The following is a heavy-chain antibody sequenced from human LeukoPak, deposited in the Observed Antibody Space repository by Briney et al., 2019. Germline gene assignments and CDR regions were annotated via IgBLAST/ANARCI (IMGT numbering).Heavy chain of an antibody. J-gene: IGHJ4*02. CDR3: AKESPSPRYYDSSGYPDY. CDR1: GFTFSSYG. CDR2: ISYDGSDK. V-gene: IGHV3-30*18. Sequence: PGGSLRLSCAASGFTFSSYGMHWVRQALGKGLEWVAVISYDGSDKYYADSVKGRFTISRDNSKNTLYLQMNSLRAEDTAVYYCAKESPSPRYYDSSGYPDYWGQGTLVTVSS. D-gene: IGHD3-22*01.